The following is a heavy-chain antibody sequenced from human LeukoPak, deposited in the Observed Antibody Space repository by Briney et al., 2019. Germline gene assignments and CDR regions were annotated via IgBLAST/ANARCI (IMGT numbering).Heavy chain of an antibody. J-gene: IGHJ4*02. Sequence: PGGSLRLSCAASGFTFNSYGIHWVRQAPGKGLEWVAVISYDGSNKYYADSVKGRFTISRDNSKNTLYLQMNSLRAEDTAVYYCARGARDGYNYFGYDYWGQGTLVTVSS. CDR2: ISYDGSNK. D-gene: IGHD5-24*01. CDR3: ARGARDGYNYFGYDY. CDR1: GFTFNSYG. V-gene: IGHV3-30*01.